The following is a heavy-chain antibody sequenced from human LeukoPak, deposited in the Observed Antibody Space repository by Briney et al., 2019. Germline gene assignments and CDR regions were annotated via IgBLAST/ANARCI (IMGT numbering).Heavy chain of an antibody. CDR1: GGSISSYY. D-gene: IGHD1-26*01. CDR2: IYTSGST. V-gene: IGHV4-4*07. CDR3: ARDRRGSFWLDY. J-gene: IGHJ4*02. Sequence: SESLSLTCTVSGGSISSYYWSWIRQPAGKGLECSGRIYTSGSTNYNPSLKSRVTISVDKSKNQFSLKLSYVRAEDPVVYYCARDRRGSFWLDYWGQGSLVTVSS.